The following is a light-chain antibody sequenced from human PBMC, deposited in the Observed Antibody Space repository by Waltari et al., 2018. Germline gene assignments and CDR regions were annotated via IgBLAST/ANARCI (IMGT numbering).Light chain of an antibody. CDR3: QQYNSFTWT. Sequence: DLQMTQSPSTLTAWVGDRVAITCRASQSISSWLAWYQQKPGKAPKLLIYKASSLESGVPSRFSGSGSGTEFTLTISSLQPDDFATYYCQQYNSFTWTFGQGTKVEIK. V-gene: IGKV1-5*03. J-gene: IGKJ1*01. CDR1: QSISSW. CDR2: KAS.